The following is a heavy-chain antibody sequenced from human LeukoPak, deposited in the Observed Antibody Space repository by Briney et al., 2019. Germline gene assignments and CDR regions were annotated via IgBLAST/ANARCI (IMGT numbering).Heavy chain of an antibody. Sequence: KPGESLKISCKGSGYSLTNYWIGWVRQMPGKGLEWMGTIYPGDSDTRYSPSFQGQVTISADKSISTAYLQWSTLKASDTAIYYCARGGTTDSDNWFDTWGQGTLVTVSS. CDR3: ARGGTTDSDNWFDT. CDR1: GYSLTNYW. D-gene: IGHD4-11*01. V-gene: IGHV5-51*01. J-gene: IGHJ5*02. CDR2: IYPGDSDT.